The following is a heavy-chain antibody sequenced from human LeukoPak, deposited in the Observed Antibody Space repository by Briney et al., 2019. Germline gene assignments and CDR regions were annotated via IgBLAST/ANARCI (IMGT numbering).Heavy chain of an antibody. Sequence: GGSLRLSCATSGFTFDDYGLSWVRQAPGKGLEWVSDINWNGGSTGYADSVKGRFTISKDNAKNTVYLQMNSLRAEDTAVYYCVSFYETYWGRGTLVTVSS. CDR2: INWNGGST. J-gene: IGHJ4*02. D-gene: IGHD2/OR15-2a*01. CDR1: GFTFDDYG. V-gene: IGHV3-20*04. CDR3: VSFYETY.